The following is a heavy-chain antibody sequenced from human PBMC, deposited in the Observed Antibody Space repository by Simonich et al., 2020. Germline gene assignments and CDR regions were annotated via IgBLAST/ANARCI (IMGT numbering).Heavy chain of an antibody. CDR1: GFPFSSYG. CDR2: RGYEGSNK. J-gene: IGHJ6*02. Sequence: QVQLVESGGGVVQPGRSLRLSCAASGFPFSSYGMHWVRQAPGKGLEWGGVRGYEGSNKDYADAVKGRFTISRDNSKNTLYLQMNSLRAEDTAMYYCAKESTVSRWDYYYGMDVWGQGTTVTVSS. D-gene: IGHD4-17*01. V-gene: IGHV3-30*18. CDR3: AKESTVSRWDYYYGMDV.